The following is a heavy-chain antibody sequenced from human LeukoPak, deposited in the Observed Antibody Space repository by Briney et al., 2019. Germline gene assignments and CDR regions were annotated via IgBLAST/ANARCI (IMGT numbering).Heavy chain of an antibody. D-gene: IGHD3-10*01. CDR3: ARGRYAWYYGSGSYNWSPQGPPPFDY. CDR2: IYYSGST. CDR1: EGSISSNSYY. Sequence: SETLSLTCTVSEGSISSNSYYWGWIRQPPGKGLEWIGSIYYSGSTYYSPSLKSRVAISVDTSKNQFSLKLSSVTAADTAVYYCARGRYAWYYGSGSYNWSPQGPPPFDYWGQGTLVTVSS. J-gene: IGHJ4*02. V-gene: IGHV4-39*07.